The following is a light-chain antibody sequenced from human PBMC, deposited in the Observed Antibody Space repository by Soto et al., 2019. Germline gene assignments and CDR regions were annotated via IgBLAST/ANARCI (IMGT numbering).Light chain of an antibody. CDR2: DVS. V-gene: IGLV2-11*01. CDR1: SSDVGGYSY. Sequence: QSVLTQPRSVSGSPGQSVTISCTGTSSDVGGYSYVSWYQQHPGKAPKLMIYDVSKRPSGVPDRFSGSKSANTASLTISGLQAEDEADYYCCSYAGSYTWVFGGGTKVTVL. J-gene: IGLJ3*02. CDR3: CSYAGSYTWV.